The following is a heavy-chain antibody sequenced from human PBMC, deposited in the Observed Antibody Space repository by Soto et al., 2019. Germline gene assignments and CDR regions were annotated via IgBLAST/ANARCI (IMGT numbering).Heavy chain of an antibody. CDR2: ISYDGSNK. Sequence: QVQLVESGGGVVQPGRSLRLSCAASGFTFSSYAMHWVRQAPGKGLEWVAVISYDGSNKYYADSVKGRFTISRDNSKNTLYLQMNSLRAEDTAVYYCARDQGITIFGVVIMHVMDVWGQGTTVTVSS. CDR1: GFTFSSYA. J-gene: IGHJ6*02. D-gene: IGHD3-3*01. V-gene: IGHV3-30-3*01. CDR3: ARDQGITIFGVVIMHVMDV.